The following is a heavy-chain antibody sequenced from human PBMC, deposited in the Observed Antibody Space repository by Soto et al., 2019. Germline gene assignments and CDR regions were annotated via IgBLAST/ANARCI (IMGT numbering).Heavy chain of an antibody. CDR3: AKARTGADDAFDI. V-gene: IGHV3-23*01. Sequence: GGSLRLSCAASGFTFSSYAMSWVRQAPGKGLEWVSAISGSGGSTYYADSVKGRFTISRDNSKNTLYLQMNSLRAEDKAVYVCAKARTGADDAFDIWGQGTMVTVSS. CDR1: GFTFSSYA. J-gene: IGHJ3*02. D-gene: IGHD7-27*01. CDR2: ISGSGGST.